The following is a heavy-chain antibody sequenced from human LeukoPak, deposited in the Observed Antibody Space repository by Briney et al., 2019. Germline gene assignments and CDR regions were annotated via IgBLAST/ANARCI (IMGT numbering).Heavy chain of an antibody. CDR3: ARHFGGELIFNY. CDR2: IYYSGST. V-gene: IGHV4-39*01. Sequence: PSETLSLTCTVSGGSISSSSYYWGWIRQPPGKGLEWIGSIYYSGSTYYNPSLKSRVTISVDTSKNQFSLKLSSVTAADTAVYYCARHFGGELIFNYGGQGTLVTVSS. CDR1: GGSISSSSYY. D-gene: IGHD1-26*01. J-gene: IGHJ4*02.